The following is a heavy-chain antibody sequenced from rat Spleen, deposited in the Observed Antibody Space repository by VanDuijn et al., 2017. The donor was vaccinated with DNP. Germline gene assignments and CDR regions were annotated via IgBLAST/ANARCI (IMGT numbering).Heavy chain of an antibody. CDR2: INKDSSTI. J-gene: IGHJ1*01. CDR3: ARDGKLAN. D-gene: IGHD5-1*01. V-gene: IGHV4-2*01. CDR1: GFNFNDYW. Sequence: EVKLVESGGGLVQPGRSLKLSCAASGFNFNDYWMGWVRQAPGKGLEWIGEINKDSSTIDYNPSLKDKFTVSRDNVQNTLYLQMDKLGSEDTAIYYCARDGKLANWGPGTMVTVSS.